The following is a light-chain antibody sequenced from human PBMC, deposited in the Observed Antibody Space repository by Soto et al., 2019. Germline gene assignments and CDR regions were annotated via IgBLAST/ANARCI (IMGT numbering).Light chain of an antibody. CDR1: QSISSS. CDR2: AAS. Sequence: EIVLTQSPATLSLSPGERATLSCRASQSISSSLAWYQQKPGQPPRLLIYAASNRATGIPARFSGSGSGTDFTLTISSLAPEDFAVYYCQQRSNWPLTFGGGTRVEIK. V-gene: IGKV3-11*01. CDR3: QQRSNWPLT. J-gene: IGKJ4*01.